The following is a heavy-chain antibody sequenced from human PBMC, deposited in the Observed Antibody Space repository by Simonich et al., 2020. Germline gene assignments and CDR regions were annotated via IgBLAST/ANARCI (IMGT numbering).Heavy chain of an antibody. Sequence: QVQLVQSGAEVKKPGSSVKVSCKASGYTFTGYYMHWVRQAPGQGLEEKGVINPNSGGTNYAQKVQGRVTMTRDTAISTAYMELGRLRSNDTAVYYCARSSDLLNWNDGPYYWGQGTLVTVSS. CDR2: INPNSGGT. J-gene: IGHJ4*02. CDR1: GYTFTGYY. CDR3: ARSSDLLNWNDGPYY. V-gene: IGHV1-2*02. D-gene: IGHD1-1*01.